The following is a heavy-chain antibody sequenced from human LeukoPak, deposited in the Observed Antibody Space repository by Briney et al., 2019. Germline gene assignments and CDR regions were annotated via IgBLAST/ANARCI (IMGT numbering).Heavy chain of an antibody. V-gene: IGHV4-34*01. D-gene: IGHD3-10*01. Sequence: SETLSLTCAVYGGSFSGYYWSWIRQPPGKGLEWIGEINHSGSTNYNPSLKSRVTISVDTSKNQFSLKLSSVTAADTAVYYCAKELVGWFGELARPGQHLREKNWFDPWGQGTLVTVSS. CDR1: GGSFSGYY. CDR2: INHSGST. CDR3: AKELVGWFGELARPGQHLREKNWFDP. J-gene: IGHJ5*02.